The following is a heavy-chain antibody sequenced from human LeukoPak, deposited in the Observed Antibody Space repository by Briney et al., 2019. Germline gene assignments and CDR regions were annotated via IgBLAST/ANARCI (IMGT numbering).Heavy chain of an antibody. D-gene: IGHD3-22*01. CDR1: GFTFSSYW. J-gene: IGHJ1*01. V-gene: IGHV3-74*01. CDR2: IKSDGST. Sequence: PGGSLRLSCAASGFTFSSYWMHWVRQAREKGLVWVSRIKSDGSTNYADSVKGRFTISRDNAKNTVSLQMNSLRAEDTGVYYCARAPSEIGGYYPEYFRHWGQGTLVTVSS. CDR3: ARAPSEIGGYYPEYFRH.